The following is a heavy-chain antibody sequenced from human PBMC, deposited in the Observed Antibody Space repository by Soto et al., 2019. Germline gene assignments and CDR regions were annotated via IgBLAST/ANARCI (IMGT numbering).Heavy chain of an antibody. CDR3: ARAPYYYGSGSYYNGPNYYYYYMDV. J-gene: IGHJ6*03. D-gene: IGHD3-10*01. V-gene: IGHV1-18*01. Sequence: QVQLVQSGAEVKKPGASVKVSCKASGYTFTSYGISWVRQAPGQGLEWMGWISAYNGNTNYAQKLQGRVTMTTDTSTSTAYRELRSLRSDDTAVYYCARAPYYYGSGSYYNGPNYYYYYMDVWGKGTTVTVSS. CDR2: ISAYNGNT. CDR1: GYTFTSYG.